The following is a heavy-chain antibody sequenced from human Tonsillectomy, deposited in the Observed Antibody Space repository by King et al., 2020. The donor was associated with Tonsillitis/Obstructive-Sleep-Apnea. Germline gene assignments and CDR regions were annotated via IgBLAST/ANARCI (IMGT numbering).Heavy chain of an antibody. J-gene: IGHJ5*02. CDR2: ISSNGGST. V-gene: IGHV3-64*01. D-gene: IGHD3-10*01. CDR3: ARDRGVNVKGFDP. Sequence: VQLVESGGGLVQPGGSLRLSCAASGFTFSSYAMHWVRQAPGKGLEYVSAISSNGGSTYYANSAKGRFTISRDNSKNTLYLQMGSLRAEDMAVYYCARDRGVNVKGFDPWGQGTLVTVSS. CDR1: GFTFSSYA.